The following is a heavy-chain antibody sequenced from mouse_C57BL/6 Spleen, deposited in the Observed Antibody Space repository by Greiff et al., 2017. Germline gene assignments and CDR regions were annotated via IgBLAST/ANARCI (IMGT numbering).Heavy chain of an antibody. V-gene: IGHV1-66*01. CDR2: IYPGSGNT. J-gene: IGHJ3*01. CDR3: ARGMRAY. Sequence: QVQLKEPGPELVKPGASVKISCKASGYSFTSYYIPWVKQRPGQGLEWIGWIYPGSGNTKYNEKFKGKATLTADTSSSTAYMQLSSLASADSAVCSCARGMRAYWGQGTLVTVSA. CDR1: GYSFTSYY.